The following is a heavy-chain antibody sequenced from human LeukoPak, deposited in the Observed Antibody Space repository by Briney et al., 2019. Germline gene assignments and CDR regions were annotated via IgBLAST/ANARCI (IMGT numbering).Heavy chain of an antibody. J-gene: IGHJ3*01. D-gene: IGHD6-13*01. V-gene: IGHV4-39*01. CDR2: IYYSGNT. CDR1: GGSISSSSYY. Sequence: SETLSLTCTVSGGSISSSSYYWGWIRQSPGKGLEWIGSIYYSGNTYHNPSLKSRVTISVDTSKNQFSLKLSSVTAADTAVYYCARLFSSSWYRGAFDLWGQGTMVTVSS. CDR3: ARLFSSSWYRGAFDL.